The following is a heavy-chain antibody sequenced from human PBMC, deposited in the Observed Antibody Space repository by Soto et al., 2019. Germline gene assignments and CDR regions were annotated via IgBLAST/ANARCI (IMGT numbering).Heavy chain of an antibody. CDR3: ARGAPSELDY. V-gene: IGHV1-69*01. J-gene: IGHJ4*02. CDR1: LGTISRDA. Sequence: PVKLSCKESLGTISRDAISWVRQAPGKGLEWMGGIIPIFGTANYAQKFQGRVTITADESTSTAYMELSSLRSEDTAVYYCARGAPSELDYWGQGTLVTVSS. D-gene: IGHD3-10*01. CDR2: IIPIFGTA.